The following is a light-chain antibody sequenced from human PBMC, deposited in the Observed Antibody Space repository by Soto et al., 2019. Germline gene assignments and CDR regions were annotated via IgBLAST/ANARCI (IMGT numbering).Light chain of an antibody. J-gene: IGKJ1*01. Sequence: DIQMTQSPSSLSASVGDRVTMTCRASQGISNNLAWFQQKPGKVPKLLIYAATTLQSGVPSRFSGSGSGTDFTLTISSLQPEDVATYYCQKYNSAPWTFGQGTRVE. V-gene: IGKV1-27*01. CDR1: QGISNN. CDR2: AAT. CDR3: QKYNSAPWT.